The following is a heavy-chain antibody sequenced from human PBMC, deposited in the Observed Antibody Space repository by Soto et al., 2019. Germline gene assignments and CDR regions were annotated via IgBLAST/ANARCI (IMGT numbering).Heavy chain of an antibody. CDR1: GDSISSGNW. V-gene: IGHV4-4*02. CDR3: AGYYYAPGNYQGLLAY. CDR2: IYHSGST. Sequence: SETLSLTCAVSGDSISSGNWWSWVRQPPGKGLEWIGEIYHSGSTNYNPSLKSRVTISVDKPKNQFSLKLSSVTAADTAVYYCAGYYYAPGNYQGLLAYWGQGNMDIGSS. D-gene: IGHD3-10*01. J-gene: IGHJ4*02.